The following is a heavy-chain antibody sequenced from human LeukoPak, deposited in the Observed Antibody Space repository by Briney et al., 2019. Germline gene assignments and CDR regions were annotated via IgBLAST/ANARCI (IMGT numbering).Heavy chain of an antibody. D-gene: IGHD1-14*01. V-gene: IGHV3-7*01. Sequence: PGGSLRLSCAASGFTFSGHWVSRVRQAPGKGLEWVANINQGGSDKYYVDSVKGRFTISRDNANNLLYLQMNSLRGEDTAVYYCTRDRSRAEDDWGQGTLVTVSS. CDR3: TRDRSRAEDD. CDR2: INQGGSDK. J-gene: IGHJ4*02. CDR1: GFTFSGHW.